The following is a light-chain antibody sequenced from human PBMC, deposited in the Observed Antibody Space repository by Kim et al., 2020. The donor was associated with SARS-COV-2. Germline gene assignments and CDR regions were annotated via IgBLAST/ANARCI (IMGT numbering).Light chain of an antibody. CDR1: QSVSRN. V-gene: IGKV3-15*01. Sequence: EIVMTQSPATLSVSPGERATLSCRASQSVSRNLAWYQQKPGQAPRLLIFGASTRATGIPARFSGSGSGTEFTLTISSLQSEDFAVYYCKQYKNWPLITFGQGTRLEIK. CDR3: KQYKNWPLIT. CDR2: GAS. J-gene: IGKJ5*01.